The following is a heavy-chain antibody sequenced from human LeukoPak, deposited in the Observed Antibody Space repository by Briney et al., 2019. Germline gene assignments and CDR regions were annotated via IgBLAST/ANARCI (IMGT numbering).Heavy chain of an antibody. CDR3: ARDVRRAYYGSGSSYWFDP. D-gene: IGHD3-10*01. Sequence: SETLSLTCTVSGGSISSYYWSWIRQPAGKGLEWIGRIYTSGSTNYNPSLKRRVTMSVDTPKNQFSLKLSSVTAADTAVYYRARDVRRAYYGSGSSYWFDPWGQGTLVTVSS. V-gene: IGHV4-4*07. CDR1: GGSISSYY. CDR2: IYTSGST. J-gene: IGHJ5*02.